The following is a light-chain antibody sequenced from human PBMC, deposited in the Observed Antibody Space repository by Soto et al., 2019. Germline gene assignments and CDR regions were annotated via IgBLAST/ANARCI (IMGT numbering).Light chain of an antibody. CDR1: QGIGVR. CDR3: LQVNSFPRT. Sequence: IQITQSPSSLSASSGDRVTITCRASQGIGVRLAWFQQKPGKAPQYLIQSASTLASGVPSRFSGSGSGTDFILTINNLQPEDVATYYCLQVNSFPRTFGQGTKVDI. CDR2: SAS. V-gene: IGKV1-12*01. J-gene: IGKJ1*01.